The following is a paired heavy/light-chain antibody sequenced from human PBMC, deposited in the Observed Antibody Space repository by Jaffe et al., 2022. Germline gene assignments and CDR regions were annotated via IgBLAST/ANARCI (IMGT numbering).Light chain of an antibody. CDR2: NAS. CDR1: QDITKY. V-gene: IGKV1-33*01. CDR3: QKYNNVPPGYT. Sequence: DIQMTQSPSSLSASVGDRVTITCQASQDITKYLNWYQQKPGKAPELLIYNASNLETGVPSRFSGSGSGTDFTFTISSLQPEDIATYYCQKYNNVPPGYTFGQGTKLEIK. J-gene: IGKJ2*01.
Heavy chain of an antibody. D-gene: IGHD3-22*01. V-gene: IGHV1-2*02. CDR2: INPNRGGT. CDR1: GYTFTGFY. CDR3: VRSPQHPYGYDSSGYYHLDF. J-gene: IGHJ4*02. Sequence: QVQLVQSGAEVKKPGASVKVSCRPFGYTFTGFYIHWVRQAPGQGLEWMGWINPNRGGTNYAQKFQGRVTMTRDTSINTAYMELGRLTSDDTAVYYCVRSPQHPYGYDSSGYYHLDFWGQGTLVTVSS.